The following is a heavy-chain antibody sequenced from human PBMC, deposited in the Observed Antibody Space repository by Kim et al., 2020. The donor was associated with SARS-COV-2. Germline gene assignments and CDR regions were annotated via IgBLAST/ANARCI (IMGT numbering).Heavy chain of an antibody. CDR3: ARQTFGELSEQTYSYYGMDV. V-gene: IGHV4-39*01. CDR2: IYYSGST. CDR1: GGSISSSSYY. J-gene: IGHJ6*02. Sequence: SETLSLTCTVSGGSISSSSYYWGWIRQPPGKGLEWIGSIYYSGSTYYNPSLKSRVTISVDTSKNQFSLKLSSVTAADTAVYYCARQTFGELSEQTYSYYGMDVWGQGTTVTVSS. D-gene: IGHD3-10*01.